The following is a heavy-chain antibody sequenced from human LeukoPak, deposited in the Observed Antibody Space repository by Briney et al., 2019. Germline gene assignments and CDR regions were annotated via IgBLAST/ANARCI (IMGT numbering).Heavy chain of an antibody. CDR2: IDPNDGGT. CDR1: GYTFTGYY. V-gene: IGHV1-2*02. Sequence: ASVKVSCEASGYTFTGYYIHWVRQAPGRGLEWMGWIDPNDGGTNYAQKFQGRVTMTRDTSISTAYMELSRLRSDDTAVYYCARDHGIVVEGWFDPWGQGTLVTVSS. D-gene: IGHD2-2*01. CDR3: ARDHGIVVEGWFDP. J-gene: IGHJ5*02.